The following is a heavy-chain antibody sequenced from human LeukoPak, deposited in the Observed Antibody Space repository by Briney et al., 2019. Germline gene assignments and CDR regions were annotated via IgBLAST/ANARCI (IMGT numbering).Heavy chain of an antibody. V-gene: IGHV3-21*01. J-gene: IGHJ6*02. CDR3: ASRGVAATGGYYYYGMDV. Sequence: GGSLRHSCAASGFTFSSYSMNWVRQAPGKGLEWVSSISSSSSYIYYADSVKGRFTISRDNAKNSLYLQMNSLRAEDTAVYYCASRGVAATGGYYYYGMDVWGQGTTVTVSS. D-gene: IGHD2-15*01. CDR1: GFTFSSYS. CDR2: ISSSSSYI.